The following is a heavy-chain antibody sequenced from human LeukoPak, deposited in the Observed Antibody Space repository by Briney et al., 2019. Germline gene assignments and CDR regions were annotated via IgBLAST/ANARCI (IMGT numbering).Heavy chain of an antibody. CDR2: IIPIFGTA. J-gene: IGHJ1*01. CDR1: GGTFSTYA. CDR3: ARDSSEFRSLIPH. D-gene: IGHD2-21*01. Sequence: SVKVSCKASGGTFSTYAISWVRQSPGQGLEWMGGIIPIFGTANYAQKFQGRVTITADESTSTAYMELSSLRSEDTAVYYCARDSSEFRSLIPHWGQGTLVTVSS. V-gene: IGHV1-69*13.